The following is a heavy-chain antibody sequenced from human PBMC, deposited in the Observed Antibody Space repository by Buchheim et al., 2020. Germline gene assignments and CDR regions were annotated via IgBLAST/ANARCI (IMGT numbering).Heavy chain of an antibody. CDR3: ARGSTPGYSSLWDYYYYGMDV. D-gene: IGHD6-13*01. Sequence: QVQLQESGPGLVKPSETLSLTCTVSGGSISSYYWSWIRQPPGKGLEWIGYIYYSGSTNYNPSLKSRVTISVDTSKNQFSLKLSSVTAADTAVYYCARGSTPGYSSLWDYYYYGMDVWGQGTT. V-gene: IGHV4-59*01. CDR1: GGSISSYY. J-gene: IGHJ6*02. CDR2: IYYSGST.